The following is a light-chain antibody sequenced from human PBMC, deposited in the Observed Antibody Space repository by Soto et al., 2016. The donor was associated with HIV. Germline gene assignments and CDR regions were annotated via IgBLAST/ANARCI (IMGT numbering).Light chain of an antibody. Sequence: SYDLTQTPSVSVSPGQTASITCSGDKLGNRFVYWYQRRPGQSPVLVIYQDTKRPSGISERFSGSNSGNTATLTISGTQVMDEADYYCQAWDSTSYVFGTGTKVTVL. CDR3: QAWDSTSYV. J-gene: IGLJ1*01. CDR2: QDT. CDR1: KLGNRF. V-gene: IGLV3-1*01.